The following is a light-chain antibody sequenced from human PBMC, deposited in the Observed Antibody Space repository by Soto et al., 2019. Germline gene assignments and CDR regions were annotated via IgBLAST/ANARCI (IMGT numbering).Light chain of an antibody. J-gene: IGLJ3*02. CDR2: DTA. Sequence: QAVVTEEPSLTVSPGGTVTLTCGSSSGAVTRGHFPYWFQQKPGQAPMTLIYDTASKHSWTPARFSGSLLGGKAALTLAGAQTDDEADYYCLLSYSGTNWVFGGGTQLTVL. V-gene: IGLV7-46*01. CDR1: SGAVTRGHF. CDR3: LLSYSGTNWV.